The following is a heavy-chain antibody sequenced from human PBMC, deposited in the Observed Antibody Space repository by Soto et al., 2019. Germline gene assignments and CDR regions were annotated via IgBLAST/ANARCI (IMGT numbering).Heavy chain of an antibody. J-gene: IGHJ6*02. CDR3: AREGGYSGYPYYYYYGMDV. CDR2: ISAYNGNT. CDR1: GYTFTSYG. D-gene: IGHD5-12*01. V-gene: IGHV1-18*04. Sequence: ASVKVSCKASGYTFTSYGISWVRQAPGQGLEGMGWISAYNGNTNYAQKLQGRVTMTTETSTSTAYTELRSLRSDDTAVYYCAREGGYSGYPYYYYYGMDVWGQGTTVTVSS.